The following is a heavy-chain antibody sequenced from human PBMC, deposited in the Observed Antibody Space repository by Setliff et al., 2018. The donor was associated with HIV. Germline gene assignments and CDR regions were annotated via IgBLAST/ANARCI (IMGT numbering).Heavy chain of an antibody. J-gene: IGHJ4*02. CDR1: GYTFINYD. CDR3: ARSPDPYSGTTDY. V-gene: IGHV1-8*02. CDR2: MNPDSGNT. Sequence: ASVKVSCKASGYTFINYDIYWVRQTTGQGLEWMGWMNPDSGNTGYAQKFQGRVTMTRNTSISTAYMDLSSLRSDDTAIYYCARSPDPYSGTTDYWGQGTLVTVSS. D-gene: IGHD1-26*01.